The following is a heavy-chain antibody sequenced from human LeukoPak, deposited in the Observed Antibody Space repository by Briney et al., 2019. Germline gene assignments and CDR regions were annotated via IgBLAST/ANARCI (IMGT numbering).Heavy chain of an antibody. J-gene: IGHJ3*02. CDR2: IYPGDYDT. CDR3: ARPHDYGDFDAFDI. V-gene: IGHV5-51*01. CDR1: GYSFTSYW. D-gene: IGHD4-17*01. Sequence: LGESLKISCKGSGYSFTSYWIAWVRQMPGKGLEWMGIIYPGDYDTRYSPSFQGQATISADKSISTAYLQWSSLKASDTAMYYCARPHDYGDFDAFDIWGQGTMVTVSS.